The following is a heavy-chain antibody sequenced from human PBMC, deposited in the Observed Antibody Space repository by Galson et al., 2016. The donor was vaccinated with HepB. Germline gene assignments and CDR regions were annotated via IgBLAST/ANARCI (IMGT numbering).Heavy chain of an antibody. D-gene: IGHD2-15*01. Sequence: SETLSLTCTVSSGSISSYYWSWIRQPPGKGLEWIGYIYDRGSTNYNPSLKSRVTISLDTSKNQFSLKLTSVTAADTAVYFCARIGEVAANVFYYGLDVWGQGTTVTVSS. J-gene: IGHJ6*02. CDR3: ARIGEVAANVFYYGLDV. CDR2: IYDRGST. V-gene: IGHV4-59*01. CDR1: SGSISSYY.